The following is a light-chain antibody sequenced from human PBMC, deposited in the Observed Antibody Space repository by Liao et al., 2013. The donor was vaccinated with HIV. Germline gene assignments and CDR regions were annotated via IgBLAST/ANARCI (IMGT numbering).Light chain of an antibody. CDR1: KLGDKH. V-gene: IGLV3-1*01. Sequence: SYELTQPPSVSVSPGQTASITCSGDKLGDKHASWYQQKPGQSPALVIYQDTKRPSGIPKRFSGSNSGNTATLTISGTQAMDEADYYCQAWDISTYVFGSGTKVTVL. J-gene: IGLJ1*01. CDR2: QDT. CDR3: QAWDISTYV.